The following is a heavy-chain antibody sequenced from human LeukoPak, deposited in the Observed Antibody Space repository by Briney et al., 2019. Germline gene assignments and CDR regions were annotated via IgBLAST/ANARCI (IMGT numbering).Heavy chain of an antibody. V-gene: IGHV3-74*01. Sequence: PGGSLRLSCAASGFTFSSYWMHWVRQVPGKGLVWVSRINNDGSSTTYADSVKGRFTISRDNAKNTLYLQMNSLRAEDTALYYCAKDYGSGSFDYWGQGTLVTVSS. J-gene: IGHJ4*02. CDR2: INNDGSST. CDR1: GFTFSSYW. CDR3: AKDYGSGSFDY. D-gene: IGHD3-10*01.